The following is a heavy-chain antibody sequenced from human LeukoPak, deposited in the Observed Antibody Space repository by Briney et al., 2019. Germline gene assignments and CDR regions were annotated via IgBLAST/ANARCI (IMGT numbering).Heavy chain of an antibody. CDR1: GGSISSYY. CDR3: ARGKRQLVYSHFDY. J-gene: IGHJ4*02. V-gene: IGHV4-4*07. Sequence: PSETLSHTCTGSGGSISSYYWSWIRQPPGKGLEWIGRIYTSGSTNYNPSLKSRVTMSVDTSKNQFSLKLSSVTAADTAVYYCARGKRQLVYSHFDYWGQGTLVTVSS. D-gene: IGHD6-6*01. CDR2: IYTSGST.